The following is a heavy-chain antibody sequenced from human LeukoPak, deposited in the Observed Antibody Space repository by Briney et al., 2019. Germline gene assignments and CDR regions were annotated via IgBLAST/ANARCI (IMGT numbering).Heavy chain of an antibody. CDR1: GFTFGDYA. D-gene: IGHD3-22*01. CDR3: ARASYHYDSSDSKGAFDI. V-gene: IGHV3-30-3*01. Sequence: GGSLRLSCAASGFTFGDYAMHWVRQAPGKGLEWVAIISHDGNNKYNADSVKGRFTISRDNSKNTLYLQMNRLRVEDTAVYYCARASYHYDSSDSKGAFDIWGQGTMVTVSS. J-gene: IGHJ3*02. CDR2: ISHDGNNK.